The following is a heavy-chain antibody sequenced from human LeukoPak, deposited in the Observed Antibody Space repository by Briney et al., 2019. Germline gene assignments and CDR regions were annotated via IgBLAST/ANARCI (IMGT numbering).Heavy chain of an antibody. CDR3: ASGLGTRRMAGLVRSYYFDY. J-gene: IGHJ4*02. D-gene: IGHD6-6*01. V-gene: IGHV1-8*01. CDR2: MNPNSGNT. CDR1: GYTFTSYD. Sequence: ASVKVSCKASGYTFTSYDINWVRQATGQGLELMGWMNPNSGNTGYAQKFQGRVTMTRNTSISTAYMELSSLRSEDTAVYYCASGLGTRRMAGLVRSYYFDYWGQGTLVTVSS.